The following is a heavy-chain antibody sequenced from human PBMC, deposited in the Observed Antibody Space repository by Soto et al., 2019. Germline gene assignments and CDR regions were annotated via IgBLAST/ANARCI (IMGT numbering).Heavy chain of an antibody. D-gene: IGHD6-13*01. V-gene: IGHV3-21*01. CDR1: GFTFSSYS. J-gene: IGHJ6*02. CDR3: ARGRGAAGTDSVQYYGMDV. Sequence: EVQLVESGGGLVKPGGSLRLSCAASGFTFSSYSMNWVRQAPGKGLEWVSSISSSSSYIYYADSVKGRFTTSRDNAKNSLYLQMKSLGAEDTAVYYCARGRGAAGTDSVQYYGMDVWGQGTTVTVSS. CDR2: ISSSSSYI.